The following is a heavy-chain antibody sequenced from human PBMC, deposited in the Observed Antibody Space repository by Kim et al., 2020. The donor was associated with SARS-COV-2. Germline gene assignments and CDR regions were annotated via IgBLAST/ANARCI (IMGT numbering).Heavy chain of an antibody. V-gene: IGHV3-48*02. CDR3: ARENYYGGSVYSLDY. Sequence: ESWKGRCPISRDNVRNSVYLQMDSLRDEDTAVYYCARENYYGGSVYSLDYWGQGTRVTVSS. J-gene: IGHJ4*02. D-gene: IGHD3-22*01.